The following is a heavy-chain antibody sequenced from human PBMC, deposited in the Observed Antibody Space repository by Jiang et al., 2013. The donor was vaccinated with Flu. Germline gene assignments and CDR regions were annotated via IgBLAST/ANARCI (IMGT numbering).Heavy chain of an antibody. D-gene: IGHD1-7*01. CDR3: ARGRTGITGNTYFDY. Sequence: QLVESGAEVKKSGESLKISCKGSGYTFTTYWIGWVRQMPGEGLELMGIIYPGDSDTRHSPSFQGQVTFSVDKSTNTAYLQWSGLKASDTAIYYCARGRTGITGNTYFDYWGQGTQVTVSS. V-gene: IGHV5-51*01. CDR1: GYTFTTYW. CDR2: IYPGDSDT. J-gene: IGHJ4*02.